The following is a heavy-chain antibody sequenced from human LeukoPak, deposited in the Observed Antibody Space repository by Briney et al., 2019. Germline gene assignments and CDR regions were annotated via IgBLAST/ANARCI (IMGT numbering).Heavy chain of an antibody. CDR3: VGGDY. CDR2: ISSSSSYI. V-gene: IGHV3-21*01. Sequence: PGGSLRLSCAASGFTFSSYSMNWVRQAPGKGLEWVSFISSSSSYIYYADSVKGRCTISRDNSKNTLYLQMNSLRVEDTAVYYCVGGDYWGQGTLVTVSS. CDR1: GFTFSSYS. J-gene: IGHJ4*02.